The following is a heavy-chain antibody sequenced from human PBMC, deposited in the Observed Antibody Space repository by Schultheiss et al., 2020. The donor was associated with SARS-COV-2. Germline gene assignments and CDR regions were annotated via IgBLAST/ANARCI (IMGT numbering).Heavy chain of an antibody. Sequence: SQTLSLTCTVSGGSISSGGYYWSWIRQHPGKGLEWIGYIYYSGSTYYNPSLESRVSISVDTSKNQFSLKLTSVTAADTAVYYCARGGVAAVNTHFDYWGQGTLVTVSS. D-gene: IGHD2-2*01. V-gene: IGHV4-31*03. CDR3: ARGGVAAVNTHFDY. J-gene: IGHJ4*02. CDR2: IYYSGST. CDR1: GGSISSGGYY.